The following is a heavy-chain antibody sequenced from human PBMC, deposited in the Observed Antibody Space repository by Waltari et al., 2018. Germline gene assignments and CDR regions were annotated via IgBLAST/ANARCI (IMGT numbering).Heavy chain of an antibody. CDR3: ARAARHNYYYMDV. CDR2: IIPIFGTA. CDR1: GGTFSSYA. Sequence: QVQLVQSGAAVKKPGSSVTVSCKASGGTFSSYAISWVRQAPGQGLEWMGGIIPIFGTANYAQKFQGRVTITTDESTSTAYMELSSLRSEDTAVYYCARAARHNYYYMDVWGKGTTVTVSS. J-gene: IGHJ6*03. V-gene: IGHV1-69*05. D-gene: IGHD6-6*01.